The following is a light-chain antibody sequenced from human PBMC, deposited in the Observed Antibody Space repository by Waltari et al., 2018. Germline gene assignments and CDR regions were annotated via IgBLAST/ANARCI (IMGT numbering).Light chain of an antibody. CDR3: QVWDSSTALYV. CDR2: RDD. CDR1: IGSKY. J-gene: IGLJ1*01. V-gene: IGLV3-9*01. Sequence: SLELTQPISVSVALGQTATISCGETIGSKYVHWYQQKPGRAPVLVLYRDDNRPSGISERFSGSNSGKTATLTSSRAQAGDEAEYYCQVWDSSTALYVFGTGTKVTVL.